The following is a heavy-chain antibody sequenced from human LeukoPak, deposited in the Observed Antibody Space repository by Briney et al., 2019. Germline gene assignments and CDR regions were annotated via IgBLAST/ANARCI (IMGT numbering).Heavy chain of an antibody. J-gene: IGHJ6*02. CDR1: GYTFTSYA. V-gene: IGHV7-4-1*02. Sequence: ASVKVFCKASGYTFTSYAMNWVRQAPGQGLEWMGWINTNTGNPTYAQGFTGRFVLSLDTSVSTAYLQISSLKAEDTAVYYCARAESSGWLHYYYYYGMDVWGQGTTVTVSS. D-gene: IGHD6-19*01. CDR3: ARAESSGWLHYYYYYGMDV. CDR2: INTNTGNP.